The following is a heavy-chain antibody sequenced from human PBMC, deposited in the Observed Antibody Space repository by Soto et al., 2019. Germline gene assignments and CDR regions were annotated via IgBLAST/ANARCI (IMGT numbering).Heavy chain of an antibody. CDR1: GYTFTGYY. D-gene: IGHD3-16*01. J-gene: IGHJ6*02. CDR2: INPNSGGT. V-gene: IGHV1-2*04. Sequence: QVQLVQSGAEVKKPGASVKVSCKASGYTFTGYYMHWVRQAPGQGLEWMGWINPNSGGTNYAQKFQGWVTMTRDTSLSPAYMELSRLRSDDTAVYYCAREMGAIVDLSSSGMDVWGQGTTVTVSS. CDR3: AREMGAIVDLSSSGMDV.